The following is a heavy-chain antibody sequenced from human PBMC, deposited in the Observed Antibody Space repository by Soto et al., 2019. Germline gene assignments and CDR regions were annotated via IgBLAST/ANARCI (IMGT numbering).Heavy chain of an antibody. D-gene: IGHD6-19*01. V-gene: IGHV4-59*01. CDR1: GGSISSYY. CDR3: ARAEAVAGNDYYYYGMDV. CDR2: IYYSGST. J-gene: IGHJ6*02. Sequence: XATLSLTCTVSGGSISSYYWSWIRQPPGKGLEWIGYIYYSGSTNYNPSLKSRVTISVDTSKNQFSLKLSSVTAADTAVYYCARAEAVAGNDYYYYGMDVWGQGTTVTVSS.